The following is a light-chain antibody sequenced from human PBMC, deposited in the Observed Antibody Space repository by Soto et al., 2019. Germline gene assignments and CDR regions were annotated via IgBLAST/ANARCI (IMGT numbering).Light chain of an antibody. V-gene: IGKV1-12*01. CDR3: RQASSFPLT. CDR2: GAS. CDR1: QLISSW. J-gene: IGKJ4*01. Sequence: IQMTQSPSSVSASVGDSVTITCRASQLISSWLAWYQVKPGKAPKLLIYGASNRESGVPSRFSGSESGTLFTLTINSLRPEDFATYYCRQASSFPLTFGGGTKVEI.